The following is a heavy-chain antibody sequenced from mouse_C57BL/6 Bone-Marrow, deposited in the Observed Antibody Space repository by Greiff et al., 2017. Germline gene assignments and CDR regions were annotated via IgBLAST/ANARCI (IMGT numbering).Heavy chain of an antibody. CDR2: IYPGSGSN. J-gene: IGHJ1*03. V-gene: IGHV1-55*01. Sequence: QVQLQQPGAELVKPGASVKMSCKASGYTFTSYWITWVKQRPGQGLEWIGDIYPGSGSNNYNEKFKSKATLTVDKSSSTAYMQLSSLTYDDSAVYYCDIYYGNYGWYFGVWGTGTTVTVSS. CDR1: GYTFTSYW. CDR3: DIYYGNYGWYFGV. D-gene: IGHD2-1*01.